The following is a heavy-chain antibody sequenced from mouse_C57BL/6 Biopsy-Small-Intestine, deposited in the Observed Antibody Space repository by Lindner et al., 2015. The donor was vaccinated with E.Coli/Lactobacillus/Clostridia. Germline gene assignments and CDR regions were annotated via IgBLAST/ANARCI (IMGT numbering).Heavy chain of an antibody. CDR2: INPNSGVT. CDR3: ARVYGTFDPFDT. Sequence: SVKVSCKASGYTFTAYYIHWVRQAPGQGLEWMGRINPNSGVTNYAQKFQGRVTITGDTSINTAYMDLSRLTSDDTALYYCARVYGTFDPFDTWGQGTMVTVSS. V-gene: IGHV1-53*01. CDR1: GYTFTAYY. D-gene: IGHD2-10*02. J-gene: IGHJ3*01.